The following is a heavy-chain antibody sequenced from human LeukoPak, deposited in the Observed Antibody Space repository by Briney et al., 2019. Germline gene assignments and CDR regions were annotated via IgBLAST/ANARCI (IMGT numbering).Heavy chain of an antibody. V-gene: IGHV4-4*07. J-gene: IGHJ4*02. D-gene: IGHD2-15*01. Sequence: SETLSLTCTVSGGSISSYYWSWIRRPAGKGLEWIGRIYTSGSTNYNPSLKSRVTMSVDTSKNQFSLKLSSVTAADTAVYYCARGSCSGGSCYYFDYWGQGTLVTVSS. CDR3: ARGSCSGGSCYYFDY. CDR1: GGSISSYY. CDR2: IYTSGST.